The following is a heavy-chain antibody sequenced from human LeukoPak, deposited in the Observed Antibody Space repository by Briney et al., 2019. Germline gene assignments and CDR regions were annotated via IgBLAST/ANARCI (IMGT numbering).Heavy chain of an antibody. D-gene: IGHD3-10*01. V-gene: IGHV3-23*01. CDR2: ISGSGGTT. J-gene: IGHJ4*02. Sequence: GGSLRLSCVASAFTFSSNAMSWVRQAPGKGLEWVSGISGSGGTTYYADSVKGRFTISRDNAKNSLYLQMNSLRAEDTAVYYCARSLETYYYGSGSGYWGQGTLVTVSS. CDR1: AFTFSSNA. CDR3: ARSLETYYYGSGSGY.